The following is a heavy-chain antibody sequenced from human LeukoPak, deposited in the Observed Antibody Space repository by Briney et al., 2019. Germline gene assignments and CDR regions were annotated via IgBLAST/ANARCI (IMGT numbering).Heavy chain of an antibody. CDR3: AKGAGVLGQYYFDY. CDR2: ISGSASST. J-gene: IGHJ4*02. V-gene: IGHV3-23*01. Sequence: PGGSLRLSCAASGFTFSSYAMNWVRQAPGKGLEWVSAISGSASSTYYADSVKGRFTISRDNSKNTLYLQMNSLRAEDTAIYYCAKGAGVLGQYYFDYWGQGTLVTVSS. D-gene: IGHD3-10*01. CDR1: GFTFSSYA.